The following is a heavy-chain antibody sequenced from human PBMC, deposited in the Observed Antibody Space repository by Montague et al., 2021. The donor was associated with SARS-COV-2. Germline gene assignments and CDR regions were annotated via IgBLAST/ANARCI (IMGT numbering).Heavy chain of an antibody. D-gene: IGHD6-19*01. CDR1: GDAISEKTYK. CDR2: VSSSGRT. Sequence: SETLSLTCTVSGDAISEKTYKWGWIRQPPGKGLEFIASVSSSGRTHYXXXVESRVTLSVDTSKNGFSLKVTSVTAADTTVYYCARLALSGWPSYYLYGLDVWGQGTMITVSS. J-gene: IGHJ6*01. CDR3: ARLALSGWPSYYLYGLDV. V-gene: IGHV4-39*01.